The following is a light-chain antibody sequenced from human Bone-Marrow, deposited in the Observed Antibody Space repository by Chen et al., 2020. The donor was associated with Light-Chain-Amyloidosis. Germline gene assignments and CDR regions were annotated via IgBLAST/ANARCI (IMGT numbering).Light chain of an antibody. Sequence: QSALTQPASVSGFPGQSLTISCTGNSSDLGGDNHVSWYQQHPDKAPKLMIYEVTNRPSWVPDRFSGSKSDNTASLTISGLQTEDEADYFCSSYTITNTLVFGSGTRVTVL. CDR2: EVT. V-gene: IGLV2-14*01. J-gene: IGLJ1*01. CDR3: SSYTITNTLV. CDR1: SSDLGGDNH.